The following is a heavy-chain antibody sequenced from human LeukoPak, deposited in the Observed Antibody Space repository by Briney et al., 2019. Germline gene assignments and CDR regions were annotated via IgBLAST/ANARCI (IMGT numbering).Heavy chain of an antibody. Sequence: ASAKVSCKASGYTFTSYYMHWVRQAPGQGLEWMGIINPSGGSTSYAQKLQGRVTMTTDTSTSTAYMELRSLRSDDTAVYYCARSVGYSGSYVYYWGQGTLVTVSS. D-gene: IGHD1-26*01. CDR3: ARSVGYSGSYVYY. V-gene: IGHV1-46*01. CDR1: GYTFTSYY. J-gene: IGHJ4*02. CDR2: INPSGGST.